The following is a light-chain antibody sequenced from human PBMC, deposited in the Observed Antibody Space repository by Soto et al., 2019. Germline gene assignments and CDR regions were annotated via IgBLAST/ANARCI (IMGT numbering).Light chain of an antibody. CDR2: EVS. J-gene: IGLJ1*01. CDR1: SSDVGGANY. V-gene: IGLV2-8*01. CDR3: SSYAGSNIV. Sequence: QSALTQPPSASGSLGQSVTISCTGTSSDVGGANYLSWYQQHPGKPPKLNIYEVSKRPSGVPDRFSGSKSGNTASLTVSGLQSEDEADYYCSSYAGSNIVFGTGTKLTVL.